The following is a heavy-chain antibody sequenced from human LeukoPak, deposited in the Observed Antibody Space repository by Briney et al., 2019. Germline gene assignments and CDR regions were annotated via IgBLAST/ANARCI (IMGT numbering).Heavy chain of an antibody. J-gene: IGHJ2*01. V-gene: IGHV1-2*02. CDR3: AKEADIVSFDL. Sequence: GASVKVPCKASGYTFTGNHVHWVRQAPGQGLEWMGWIDPNSGGTKYAQKFLDRVTMTSDTSISTAYMELSGLRSDDTAVYFCAKEADIVSFDLWGRGTLVTVSS. CDR1: GYTFTGNH. D-gene: IGHD2-15*01. CDR2: IDPNSGGT.